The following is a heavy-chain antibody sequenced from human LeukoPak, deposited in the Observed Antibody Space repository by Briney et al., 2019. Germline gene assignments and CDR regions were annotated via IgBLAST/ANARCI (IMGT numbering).Heavy chain of an antibody. D-gene: IGHD3-22*01. J-gene: IGHJ4*02. V-gene: IGHV3-23*01. Sequence: GGSLRLSCAASGFTFSSYAMSWVRQAPGKGPEWVSAISGSGGSTYYADSVKGRFTISRDNSKNTLYLQMNSLRAEDTAVYYCAKDRLIVVVADFDYWGQGTLVTVSS. CDR3: AKDRLIVVVADFDY. CDR1: GFTFSSYA. CDR2: ISGSGGST.